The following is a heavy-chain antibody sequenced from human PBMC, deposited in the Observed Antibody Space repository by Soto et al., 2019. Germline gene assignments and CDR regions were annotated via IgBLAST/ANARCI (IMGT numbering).Heavy chain of an antibody. V-gene: IGHV4-30-2*01. CDR3: ARGRVSGYSPNFDY. Sequence: SETLSLTCAVSGGSISRGGYSWSWIRQPPGKGLEWIGYIYHSGSTYYNPSLKSRVTISVDRSRNQFSLKLSSVTAADTAVYYCARGRVSGYSPNFDYWGQGTLVTVSS. CDR1: GGSISRGGYS. CDR2: IYHSGST. D-gene: IGHD3-22*01. J-gene: IGHJ4*02.